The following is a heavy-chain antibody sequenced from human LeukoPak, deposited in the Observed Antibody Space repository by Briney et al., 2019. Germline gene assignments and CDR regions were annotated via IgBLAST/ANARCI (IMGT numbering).Heavy chain of an antibody. J-gene: IGHJ3*02. CDR2: VDQDGSEK. V-gene: IGHV3-7*03. D-gene: IGHD3-16*01. Sequence: GGSLRLSCAPSGFTFSRHGMHWVRQAPGKGLEWVANVDQDGSEKYYVGSVKGRFTISRDNAKNSLYLQMNSLRVEDTAVYYCARGWASSRRKAFDIWGQGTMVTVSS. CDR1: GFTFSRHG. CDR3: ARGWASSRRKAFDI.